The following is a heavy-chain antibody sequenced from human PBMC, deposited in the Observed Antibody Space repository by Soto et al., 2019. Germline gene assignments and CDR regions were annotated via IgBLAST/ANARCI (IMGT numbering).Heavy chain of an antibody. CDR1: GGSISTGGYY. V-gene: IGHV4-31*03. CDR2: FYYSGST. Sequence: QVQLQESGPGLVKPSQTLSLTCTVSGGSISTGGYYWNWIRQHPGKGLEWIGYFYYSGSTYYNPSLKSRVTISVNTSKNQXSLXXSSVTAXDTXXYYXARSVFPWGQGTLVTVSS. J-gene: IGHJ5*02. CDR3: ARSVFP.